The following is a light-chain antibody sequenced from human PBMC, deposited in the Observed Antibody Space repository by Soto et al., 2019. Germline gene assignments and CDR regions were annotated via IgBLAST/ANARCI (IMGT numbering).Light chain of an antibody. CDR3: QQTDRAPHT. J-gene: IGKJ4*01. CDR1: QTISNY. Sequence: DSQVTQSPSSLSASVGDRVTITCRARQTISNYLNWYQQKPGKTPKLLIYAASTLQSGVPSRFSGSGSGTDFTLTINSLQPEDCATYYCQQTDRAPHTVGGGTKLEI. V-gene: IGKV1-39*01. CDR2: AAS.